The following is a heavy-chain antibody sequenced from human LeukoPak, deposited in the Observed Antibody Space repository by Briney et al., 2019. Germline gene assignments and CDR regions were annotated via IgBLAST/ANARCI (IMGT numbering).Heavy chain of an antibody. D-gene: IGHD3-22*01. Sequence: ASVKVSCKASGYTFTSYVSNWVRQAAGQRREWMGWMNPNSGNTGYAQKFQGRVTMTRNTSISTAYMELSSLRSEDTAVYYWARGQYYYDSSGYSRGFAYWGQGTLVTVSS. CDR2: MNPNSGNT. CDR1: GYTFTSYV. J-gene: IGHJ4*02. V-gene: IGHV1-8*01. CDR3: ARGQYYYDSSGYSRGFAY.